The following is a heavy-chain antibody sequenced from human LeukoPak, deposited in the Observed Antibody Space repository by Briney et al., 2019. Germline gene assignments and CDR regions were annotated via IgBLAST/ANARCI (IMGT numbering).Heavy chain of an antibody. J-gene: IGHJ3*02. CDR3: AKVTTLEWLPIDAFDI. CDR2: ISGSGGST. V-gene: IGHV3-23*01. Sequence: PGGSLRLSCAASGFTFSSYVMSWVRQAPGKGLEWVSAISGSGGSTYYADSVKGRFTISRDNSKNTLYLQMNSLRAEDTAVYYCAKVTTLEWLPIDAFDIWGQGTMVTVSS. CDR1: GFTFSSYV. D-gene: IGHD3-3*01.